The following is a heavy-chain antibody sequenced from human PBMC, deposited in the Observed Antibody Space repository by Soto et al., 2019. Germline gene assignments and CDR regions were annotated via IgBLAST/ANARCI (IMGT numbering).Heavy chain of an antibody. Sequence: PGGSLRLSCAASGFTFSDYYMNWVRQAPGKGLEWVSSISSSSTIYYADSVKGRFTISRDNAKNSLYLQMNSLRAEDTAVYYCAKGKANTVFGVDTLFDYWGQGTLVTVSS. CDR3: AKGKANTVFGVDTLFDY. CDR1: GFTFSDYY. D-gene: IGHD3-3*01. CDR2: ISSSSTI. V-gene: IGHV3-11*01. J-gene: IGHJ4*02.